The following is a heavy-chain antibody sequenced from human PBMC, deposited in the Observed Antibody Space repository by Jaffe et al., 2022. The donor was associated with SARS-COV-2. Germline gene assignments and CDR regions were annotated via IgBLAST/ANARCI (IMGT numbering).Heavy chain of an antibody. V-gene: IGHV2-5*02. CDR1: GFSLSTSRMG. CDR2: IYWDDDK. J-gene: IGHJ4*02. CDR3: AHRKYGSGWYAD. D-gene: IGHD6-19*01. Sequence: QITLKESGPTLVKPTQTLTLTCAFSGFSLSTSRMGVAWIRQPPGKALEWLALIYWDDDKRYSPSLKSRLTITKDTSKNQVVLSMTNMDPVDTATYYCAHRKYGSGWYADWGQGILVTVSS.